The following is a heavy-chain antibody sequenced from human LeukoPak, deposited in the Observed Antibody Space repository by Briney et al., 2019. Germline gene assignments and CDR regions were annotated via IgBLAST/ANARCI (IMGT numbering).Heavy chain of an antibody. V-gene: IGHV1-18*01. Sequence: ASVKVSCKASGYTFTSYGISWVRQAPGQGLEWMGWISAYNGNTNYAQKLQGRVTMTTDTFTSTAYMELRSLRSDDTAVYHCASGISGMGFDYWGQGTLVTVSS. CDR2: ISAYNGNT. D-gene: IGHD2-15*01. J-gene: IGHJ4*02. CDR1: GYTFTSYG. CDR3: ASGISGMGFDY.